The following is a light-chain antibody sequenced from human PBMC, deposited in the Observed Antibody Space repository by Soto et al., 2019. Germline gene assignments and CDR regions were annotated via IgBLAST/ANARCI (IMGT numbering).Light chain of an antibody. Sequence: VKTQPPSVSVAPGQRVTISCTGSSANIGAAYNVDWYQQLPGTAPKLLIYGNNNRPSGVPARFSGSKSGTSASLAIAGLQAEDEGDYYCQSYDSSLSGYVFGTGTKVTVL. CDR3: QSYDSSLSGYV. CDR2: GNN. J-gene: IGLJ1*01. CDR1: SANIGAAYN. V-gene: IGLV1-40*01.